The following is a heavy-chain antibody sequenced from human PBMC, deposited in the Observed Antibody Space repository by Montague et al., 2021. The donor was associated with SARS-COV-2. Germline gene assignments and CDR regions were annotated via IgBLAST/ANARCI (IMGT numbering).Heavy chain of an antibody. V-gene: IGHV3-7*01. J-gene: IGHJ4*02. Sequence: SLSLSLPASGFTFSNYWMNWARQAPGKGLEWVASIKPDGSGQNYVDSVKGRFTISRDNAKKSLYLQMNSLRVDDTAVYYCARSLFSSGSFWGQGTLVTVSS. CDR3: ARSLFSSGSF. D-gene: IGHD3-10*01. CDR1: GFTFSNYW. CDR2: IKPDGSGQ.